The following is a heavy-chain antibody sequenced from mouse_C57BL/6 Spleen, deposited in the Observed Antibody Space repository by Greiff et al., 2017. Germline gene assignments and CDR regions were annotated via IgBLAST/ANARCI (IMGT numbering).Heavy chain of an antibody. CDR1: GYTFTDYY. CDR2: LCPNNGGN. Sequence: VQLKESGPGLVKPGASVKMSCKASGYTFTDYYMHWVKQRHGKSLEWIGYLCPNNGGNGYNPKVKGQVTLTVDKASTTPYLELRSLTSEDSAIYYCARVGSSSYVLDYWGQGTTLTVSS. CDR3: ARVGSSSYVLDY. J-gene: IGHJ2*01. V-gene: IGHV1-34*01. D-gene: IGHD3-2*02.